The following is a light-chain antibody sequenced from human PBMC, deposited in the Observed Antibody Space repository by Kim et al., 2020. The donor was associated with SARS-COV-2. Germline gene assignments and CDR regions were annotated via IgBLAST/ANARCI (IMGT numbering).Light chain of an antibody. CDR1: QDVSNSY. V-gene: IGKV3-20*01. CDR2: AAT. Sequence: SPGERATLSCKTSQDVSNSYLAVYQQKPGQAPRLLIFAATSRATGIPDRFSGSVSETDFTLTISGLGPEDFAVYYCQQYSRPPLTFGGRTKVDIK. CDR3: QQYSRPPLT. J-gene: IGKJ4*01.